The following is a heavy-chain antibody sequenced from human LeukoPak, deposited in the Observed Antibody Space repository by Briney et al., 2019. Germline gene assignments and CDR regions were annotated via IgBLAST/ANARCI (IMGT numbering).Heavy chain of an antibody. J-gene: IGHJ4*02. Sequence: PGGSLRLSCAASGFTFSNYAMYWVRQAPGNGLECVTAITGSGRTTYDADSVRGRFTISRDNSKNTLYLQLNSLRAEDTAIYYCAKGDGTSGLQLPFDYWGQGTLVTVSS. D-gene: IGHD5-24*01. V-gene: IGHV3-23*01. CDR3: AKGDGTSGLQLPFDY. CDR1: GFTFSNYA. CDR2: ITGSGRTT.